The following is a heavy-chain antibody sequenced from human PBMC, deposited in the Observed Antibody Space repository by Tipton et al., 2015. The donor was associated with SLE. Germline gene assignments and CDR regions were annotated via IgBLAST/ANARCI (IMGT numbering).Heavy chain of an antibody. CDR2: IYVSGST. CDR1: GGSISSGFYY. V-gene: IGHV4-61*02. Sequence: LSLTCTVSGGSISSGFYYWSWIRQPAGKGLEWIGRIYVSGSTNYNPSLKSRVTMSVDVSKNQFSLKLSSVTAADTAVYYCARDLRAIGDRFDPWGQGALVTVSS. CDR3: ARDLRAIGDRFDP. J-gene: IGHJ5*02. D-gene: IGHD3-16*01.